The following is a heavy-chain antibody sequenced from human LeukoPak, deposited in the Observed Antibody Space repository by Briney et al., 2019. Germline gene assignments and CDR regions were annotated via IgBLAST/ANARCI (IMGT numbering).Heavy chain of an antibody. V-gene: IGHV3-23*01. CDR1: GFTFSSYA. Sequence: GGSLRLSCAASGFTFSSYAMSWVRQTPGKGLEWVSAISGSGGSTYYADSVKGRFTISRDNSKNTLYLQMNSLRAEDTAVYYCAKARNYYCVEGYFDYWGQGTLVTVSS. D-gene: IGHD1-26*01. J-gene: IGHJ4*02. CDR2: ISGSGGST. CDR3: AKARNYYCVEGYFDY.